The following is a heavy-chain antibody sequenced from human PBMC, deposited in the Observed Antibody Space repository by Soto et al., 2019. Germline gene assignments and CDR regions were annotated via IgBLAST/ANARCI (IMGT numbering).Heavy chain of an antibody. CDR3: ARNLEPNPGAYYYYYGMDV. J-gene: IGHJ6*02. Sequence: ASVKVSCKASGYTFTSYYMHWVRQAPGQGLAWMGIINPSGGSTSYAQKFQGRVTMTRDTSTSTVYMELSSLRSEDTAVYYCARNLEPNPGAYYYYYGMDVWGQGTTVTVSS. D-gene: IGHD1-1*01. CDR2: INPSGGST. CDR1: GYTFTSYY. V-gene: IGHV1-46*01.